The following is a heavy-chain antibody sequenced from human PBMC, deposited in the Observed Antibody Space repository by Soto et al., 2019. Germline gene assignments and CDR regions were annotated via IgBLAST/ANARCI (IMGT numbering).Heavy chain of an antibody. V-gene: IGHV3-74*01. D-gene: IGHD1-1*01. CDR2: ISDYGSTA. J-gene: IGHJ4*02. Sequence: LRLSCAVSGYTFSSYWMHWVRQVPGKGLTRVSRISDYGSTATYADSVKGRFVISRDNAKNSLYLEMNTLRVDDYGLYYCARGPRVSSTGTGDHRGRGTLFTASS. CDR1: GYTFSSYW. CDR3: ARGPRVSSTGTGDH.